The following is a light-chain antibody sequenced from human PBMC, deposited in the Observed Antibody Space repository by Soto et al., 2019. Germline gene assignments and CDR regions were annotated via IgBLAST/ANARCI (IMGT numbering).Light chain of an antibody. CDR3: QNLVAYPIN. J-gene: IGKJ5*01. CDR2: EES. V-gene: IGKV1-9*01. Sequence: DIHFTHSPSSLSASVVDRVTITCLASQSITNNLAWYQQKPGNPPRLLIYEESTLHSGVPSRFSGRKVGTQFILTIDSLQPEDFATYYCQNLVAYPINFGQGTRLEIK. CDR1: QSITNN.